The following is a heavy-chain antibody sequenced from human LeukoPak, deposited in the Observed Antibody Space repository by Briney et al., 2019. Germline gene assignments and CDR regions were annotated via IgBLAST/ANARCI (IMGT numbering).Heavy chain of an antibody. D-gene: IGHD3-9*01. CDR2: VYYSRSA. CDR1: GDSISPYY. Sequence: SETLSLTCTVSGDSISPYYWSWIRQPPGKGLEGSVCVYYSRSANYNPSLRRRVTISVDTSNNRFSLKLSSVTAADTAVYFCARGGYHDLLHPWLGPHDYWGQGTLVTVSS. J-gene: IGHJ4*02. V-gene: IGHV4-59*01. CDR3: ARGGYHDLLHPWLGPHDY.